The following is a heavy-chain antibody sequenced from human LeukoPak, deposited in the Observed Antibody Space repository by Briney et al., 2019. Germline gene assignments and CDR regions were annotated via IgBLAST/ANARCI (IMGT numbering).Heavy chain of an antibody. CDR2: IPYDGSNK. Sequence: GGSLRLSCAASGFTFSSYAMHWVRQAPGKGLEWVAVIPYDGSNKYYADSVKGRFTISRDNSKNTLYLQMNSLRAEDTAVYYCWAAAGPTEDYWGQGTLVTVSS. CDR1: GFTFSSYA. CDR3: WAAAGPTEDY. J-gene: IGHJ4*02. D-gene: IGHD6-13*01. V-gene: IGHV3-30-3*01.